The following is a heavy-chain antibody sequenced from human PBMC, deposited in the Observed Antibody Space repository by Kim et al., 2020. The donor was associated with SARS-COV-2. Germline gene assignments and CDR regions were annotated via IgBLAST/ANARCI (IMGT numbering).Heavy chain of an antibody. CDR2: IYYSGST. CDR3: ARDTATRYFDL. CDR1: GGSISSGGYY. V-gene: IGHV4-31*03. J-gene: IGHJ2*01. Sequence: SETLSLTCTVSGGSISSGGYYWSWIRQHPGKGLEWIGYIYYSGSTYYNPSLKSRVTISVDTSKNQFSLKLSSVTAADTAVYYCARDTATRYFDLWGRGTLVTVSS. D-gene: IGHD2-21*02.